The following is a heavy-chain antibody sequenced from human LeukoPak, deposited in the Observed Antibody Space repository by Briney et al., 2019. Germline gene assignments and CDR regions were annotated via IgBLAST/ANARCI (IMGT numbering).Heavy chain of an antibody. CDR2: ISYDGSNK. Sequence: GRSLRLSCAASGFTFSSYGMHWVRQAPGKGLEWVAVISYDGSNKYYADSVKGRFTISRDSSKNTLYLQMNSLRAEDTAVYYCATVDTENYWGQGTLVTVSS. V-gene: IGHV3-30*03. D-gene: IGHD5-18*01. CDR3: ATVDTENY. J-gene: IGHJ4*02. CDR1: GFTFSSYG.